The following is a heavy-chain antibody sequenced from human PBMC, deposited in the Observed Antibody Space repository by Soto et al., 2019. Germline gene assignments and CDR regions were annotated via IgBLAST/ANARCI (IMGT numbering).Heavy chain of an antibody. J-gene: IGHJ4*02. CDR2: ISGSGGST. Sequence: SGGSLRLSCAASGFTFSSYAMSWVRQAPGKGLEWVSAISGSGGSTYYADSVKGRFTISRDNSKNTLYLQMNSLRAEDTAVYYCAKFVTTYDILTGSDYWGQGTLVTVSS. CDR1: GFTFSSYA. D-gene: IGHD3-9*01. CDR3: AKFVTTYDILTGSDY. V-gene: IGHV3-23*01.